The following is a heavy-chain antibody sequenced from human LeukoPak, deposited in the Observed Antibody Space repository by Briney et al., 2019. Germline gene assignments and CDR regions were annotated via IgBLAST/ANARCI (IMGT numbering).Heavy chain of an antibody. J-gene: IGHJ4*02. Sequence: ASVKVSCKASGGTFSSYAISWVRQAPGQGLEWMGGIIPIFGTANYAQKFQGRVTITADESTSTAYMELSSLRSEDTAVYYCAMQPTRTRSFDYWGQGTLVTVSS. CDR2: IIPIFGTA. CDR1: GGTFSSYA. CDR3: AMQPTRTRSFDY. D-gene: IGHD3-3*01. V-gene: IGHV1-69*01.